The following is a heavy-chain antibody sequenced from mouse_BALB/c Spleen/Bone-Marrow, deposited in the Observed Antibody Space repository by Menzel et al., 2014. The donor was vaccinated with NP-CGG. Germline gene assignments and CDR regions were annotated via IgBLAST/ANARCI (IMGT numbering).Heavy chain of an antibody. J-gene: IGHJ4*01. V-gene: IGHV14-3*02. CDR2: IDPANGDT. CDR1: GFNIKDTY. Sequence: VQLQQPGAELVKPGASVKLSCTASGFNIKDTYMHWVKQRPEQCLEWIGRIDPANGDTKYDPKFQGKATITADTSSNTAYLQLSSLTSEDTAVYYCARYLIFYNYDEAMDYWGQGTSVTVSS. D-gene: IGHD2-4*01. CDR3: ARYLIFYNYDEAMDY.